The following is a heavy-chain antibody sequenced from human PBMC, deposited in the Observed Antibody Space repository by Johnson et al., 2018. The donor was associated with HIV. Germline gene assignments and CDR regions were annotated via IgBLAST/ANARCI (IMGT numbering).Heavy chain of an antibody. V-gene: IGHV3-20*04. CDR2: INWNGGST. D-gene: IGHD3-22*01. CDR1: GFTFDDYG. Sequence: VQLVESGGGVVRPGGSLRLSCAASGFTFDDYGMSWVRQAPGKGLEWVSGINWNGGSTGSADAVKGRFTISRENAKNPLYLQMNSLRAEDTAVYYCERDGWLPHDAFDVWGQGTMVTVSS. J-gene: IGHJ3*01. CDR3: ERDGWLPHDAFDV.